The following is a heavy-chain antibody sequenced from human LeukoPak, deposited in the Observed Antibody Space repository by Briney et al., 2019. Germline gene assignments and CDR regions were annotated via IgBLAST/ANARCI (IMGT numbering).Heavy chain of an antibody. D-gene: IGHD2-2*01. Sequence: ASVEVSCKASGYIFTGYYIHWVRQAPGQGLEWMGWINPNSGGTNYAQKLQGRVTMTRDTSISTAYMELSRLRFDDTAVYYCAKIGVVVPAARGMATDYWGQGTLVTVSS. CDR2: INPNSGGT. J-gene: IGHJ4*02. V-gene: IGHV1-2*02. CDR3: AKIGVVVPAARGMATDY. CDR1: GYIFTGYY.